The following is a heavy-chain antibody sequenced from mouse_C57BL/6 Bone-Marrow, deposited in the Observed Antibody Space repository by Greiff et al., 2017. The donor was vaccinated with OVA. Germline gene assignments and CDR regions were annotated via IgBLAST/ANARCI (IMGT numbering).Heavy chain of an antibody. J-gene: IGHJ3*01. CDR2: IDPSDSYT. D-gene: IGHD1-1*01. CDR1: GYTFTSYW. Sequence: QVQLKQPGAELVMPGASVKLSCKASGYTFTSYWMHWVKQRPGQGLEWIGEIDPSDSYTTYNQKFQGKSTLTVDQSSSTAYMQRSSLTSEDSAVYYCAISTVDPLAYWGQGTLVTVSA. V-gene: IGHV1-69*01. CDR3: AISTVDPLAY.